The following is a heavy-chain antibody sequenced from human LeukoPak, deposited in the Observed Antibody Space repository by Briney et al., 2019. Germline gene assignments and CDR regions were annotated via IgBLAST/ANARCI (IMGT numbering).Heavy chain of an antibody. J-gene: IGHJ4*02. D-gene: IGHD6-19*01. CDR1: GFTLSSYG. CDR3: ARRHSSGWYVFDY. V-gene: IGHV3-30*02. Sequence: PGGSLRLSCAASGFTLSSYGMHWVRQAPGKGLEWVAFIRYDGSNTYYADSVKGRFSISRDSSKNTLYLQMNSLRAEDTAVYYCARRHSSGWYVFDYWGQGTLVTVSS. CDR2: IRYDGSNT.